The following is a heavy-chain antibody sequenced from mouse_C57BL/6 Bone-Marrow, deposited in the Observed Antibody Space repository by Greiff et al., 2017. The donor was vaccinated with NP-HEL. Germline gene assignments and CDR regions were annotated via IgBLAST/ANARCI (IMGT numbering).Heavy chain of an antibody. CDR1: GYTFTSYG. J-gene: IGHJ2*01. D-gene: IGHD1-1*01. CDR3: ARSVYGSSYFDY. V-gene: IGHV1-81*01. CDR2: IYPRSGNT. Sequence: VQLQQSGAELARPGASVKLSCKASGYTFTSYGISWVKQRTGQGLEWIGEIYPRSGNTYYNEKFKGKATLTADKSSSTAYMELRSLTSEDSAVYVCARSVYGSSYFDYWGQGTTLTVSS.